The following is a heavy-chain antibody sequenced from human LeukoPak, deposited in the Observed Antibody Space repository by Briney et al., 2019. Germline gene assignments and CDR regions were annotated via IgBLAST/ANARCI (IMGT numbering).Heavy chain of an antibody. Sequence: PGGSLRLSCAASGFTVSSNYMSWVRQAPGKGLEWVSVIYSGGSTYYADSVKGRFTISRDHSKNTLYLQMNSLRADAPAVYYCARDSGGWYYFDCWGRRTLDSVSS. D-gene: IGHD6-19*01. J-gene: IGHJ4*02. CDR2: IYSGGST. CDR1: GFTVSSNY. V-gene: IGHV3-53*01. CDR3: ARDSGGWYYFDC.